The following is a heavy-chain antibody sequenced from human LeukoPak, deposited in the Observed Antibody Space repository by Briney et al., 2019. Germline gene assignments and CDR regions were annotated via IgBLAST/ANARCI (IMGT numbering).Heavy chain of an antibody. CDR3: ASSTDYDILTGFPAYYFDY. CDR1: SGSISSSSYY. J-gene: IGHJ4*02. D-gene: IGHD3-9*01. CDR2: IYYSGST. V-gene: IGHV4-39*07. Sequence: SETLSLTCTVSSGSISSSSYYWVWIRQPPGKGLEWIGSIYYSGSTYYNPSLKSRVTISLDTSKNQFSLKLSSVTAADTAVYYCASSTDYDILTGFPAYYFDYWGQGTLVTVSS.